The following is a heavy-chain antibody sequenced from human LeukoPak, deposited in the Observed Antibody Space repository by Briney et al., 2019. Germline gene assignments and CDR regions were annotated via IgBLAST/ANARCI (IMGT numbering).Heavy chain of an antibody. CDR2: IDSDGSST. Sequence: PGGSLRLSCAASGFTFSSYGMHWVRQAPGKGLVWVSRIDSDGSSTSYADSVKGRFTISRDNAKNTLYLQMNSLRAEDTAVYYCASGLGCSGDSCYKYWGQGTLVTVSS. CDR1: GFTFSSYG. V-gene: IGHV3-74*01. CDR3: ASGLGCSGDSCYKY. D-gene: IGHD2-15*01. J-gene: IGHJ4*02.